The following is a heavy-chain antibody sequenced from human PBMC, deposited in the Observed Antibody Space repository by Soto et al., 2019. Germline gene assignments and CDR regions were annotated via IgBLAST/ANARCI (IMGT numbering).Heavy chain of an antibody. CDR3: AKVRDSSGYKFDP. D-gene: IGHD3-22*01. CDR1: GFTFSSYA. CDR2: ISGSGGST. V-gene: IGHV3-23*01. J-gene: IGHJ5*02. Sequence: GGSLSLSFAASGFTFSSYAMSWVRQAPGKGLEWVSAISGSGGSTYYADSVKGRFTISRDNSKNTLYLQMNSLRAEDTAVYYWAKVRDSSGYKFDPWGQGTLVTVSS.